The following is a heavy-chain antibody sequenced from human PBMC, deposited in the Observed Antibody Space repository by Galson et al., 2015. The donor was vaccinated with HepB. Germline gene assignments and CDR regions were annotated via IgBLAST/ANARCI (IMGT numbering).Heavy chain of an antibody. CDR1: GGTFSSYA. CDR2: IIPIFGTA. V-gene: IGHV1-69*01. D-gene: IGHD1-7*01. Sequence: SCKASGGTFSSYAISWVRQAPGQGLEWMGGIIPIFGTANYAQKFQGRVTITADESTSTAYMELSSLRSEDTAVYYCARDRRHNWNYWWFDPWGQGTLVTVSS. J-gene: IGHJ5*02. CDR3: ARDRRHNWNYWWFDP.